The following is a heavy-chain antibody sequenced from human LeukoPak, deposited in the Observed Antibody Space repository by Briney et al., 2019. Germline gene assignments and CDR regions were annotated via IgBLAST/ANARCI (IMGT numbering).Heavy chain of an antibody. V-gene: IGHV1-69*13. CDR1: GGTFSSYA. J-gene: IGHJ3*02. D-gene: IGHD3-22*01. CDR3: AGDFGANYDSSGYYLDAFDI. Sequence: SVKVSCKASGGTFSSYAISWVRQAPGQGLEWMGGIIPIFGTANYAQKFQGRVTITADESTSTAYMELSSLRSEDTAVYYCAGDFGANYDSSGYYLDAFDIWGQGTMVTVSS. CDR2: IIPIFGTA.